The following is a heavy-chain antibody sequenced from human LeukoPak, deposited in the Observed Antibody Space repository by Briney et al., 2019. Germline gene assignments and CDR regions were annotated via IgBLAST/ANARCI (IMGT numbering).Heavy chain of an antibody. CDR1: GFTFSSYA. J-gene: IGHJ4*02. CDR3: ARGSYDSSGYLFDY. V-gene: IGHV3-30-3*01. D-gene: IGHD3-22*01. Sequence: PGRSLRLSCAASGFTFSSYAMPWVRQAPGKGLEWVAVISYDGSNKYYADSVKGRFTISRDNSKNTLYLQMNSLRAEDTAVYYCARGSYDSSGYLFDYWGQGTLVTVSS. CDR2: ISYDGSNK.